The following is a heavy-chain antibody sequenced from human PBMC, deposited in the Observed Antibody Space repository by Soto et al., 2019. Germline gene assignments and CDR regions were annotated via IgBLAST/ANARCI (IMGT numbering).Heavy chain of an antibody. Sequence: QVQLQESGPGLVKPSQTLSLTCSVSGASTVSHYHWTWIRQPPGKGLEWMGYIFNSGTTFYNPSRTSRLSISMDTSGNHFSLELRSVTAADTAVYYCALALGPTTGLDYWGRGTLVTV. J-gene: IGHJ4*02. V-gene: IGHV4-31*02. D-gene: IGHD1-26*01. CDR3: ALALGPTTGLDY. CDR2: IFNSGTT. CDR1: GASTVSHYH.